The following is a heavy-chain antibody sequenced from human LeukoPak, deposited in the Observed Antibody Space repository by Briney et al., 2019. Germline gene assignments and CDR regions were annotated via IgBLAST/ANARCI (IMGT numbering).Heavy chain of an antibody. CDR2: IIRSGDSL. Sequence: GGSLSLSCAASVFSFGTYTLHWVRQAPGKGLEWFSYIIRSGDSLYYADSVEGRFTISRDNAKNSLFLQMNSLRADDTAVYYCAREVVIFPDYYYYGMDVWGQGTTVTVSS. CDR3: AREVVIFPDYYYYGMDV. V-gene: IGHV3-48*04. CDR1: VFSFGTYT. J-gene: IGHJ6*02. D-gene: IGHD3-9*01.